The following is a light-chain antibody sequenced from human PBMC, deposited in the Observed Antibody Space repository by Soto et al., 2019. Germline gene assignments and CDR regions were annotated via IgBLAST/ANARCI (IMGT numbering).Light chain of an antibody. J-gene: IGKJ4*01. CDR2: DAS. Sequence: EIVMTQSPATLSVSPGERAIFSCRASQSVDSKLAWYQQKLGQAPRLLIYDASTRATGIPARFSGSGSGTEFTLTISSLQSEDFAIYYCHQYYVWNTFGGGTKVAIK. CDR1: QSVDSK. V-gene: IGKV3D-15*01. CDR3: HQYYVWNT.